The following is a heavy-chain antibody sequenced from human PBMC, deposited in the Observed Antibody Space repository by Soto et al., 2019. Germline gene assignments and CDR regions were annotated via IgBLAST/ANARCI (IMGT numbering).Heavy chain of an antibody. J-gene: IGHJ4*02. CDR1: GGTFSSYA. D-gene: IGHD3-22*01. CDR2: ITPIFGTA. Sequence: SVKVSCKASGGTFSSYAISWVRQAPGQGLEWMGGITPIFGTANYAQKFQGRVTITADKSTSTAYMELSSLRSEDTAVYYCARDGYDSSGYYDYWGQGTLVTVSS. CDR3: ARDGYDSSGYYDY. V-gene: IGHV1-69*06.